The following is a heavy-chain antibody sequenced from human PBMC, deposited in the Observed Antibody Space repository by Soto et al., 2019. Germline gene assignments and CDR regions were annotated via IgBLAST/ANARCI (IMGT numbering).Heavy chain of an antibody. Sequence: EVQLVESGGGLVQPGGSLRLSCEASGFTFGDYWVHWVRQAPGKGLVWVSRIDGDGVTSYAASVKGRFAVSRDNAKNTAFLQMDSLRAEDTGVYYCGGVFDFWSQGILVTVSS. CDR2: IDGDGVT. D-gene: IGHD2-8*01. CDR3: GGVFDF. J-gene: IGHJ4*02. V-gene: IGHV3-74*01. CDR1: GFTFGDYW.